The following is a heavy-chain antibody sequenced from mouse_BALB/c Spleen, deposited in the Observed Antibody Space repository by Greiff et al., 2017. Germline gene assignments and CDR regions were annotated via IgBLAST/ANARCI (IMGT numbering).Heavy chain of an antibody. CDR1: GFDFSRYW. V-gene: IGHV4-1*02. J-gene: IGHJ1*01. CDR2: INPDSSTI. CDR3: ARLQFPGGWYFDV. Sequence: EVQRVESGGGLVQPGGSLKLSCAASGFDFSRYWMSWVRQAPGKGLEWIGEINPDSSTINYTPSLKDKFIISRDNAKNTLYLQMSKVRSEDTALYYCARLQFPGGWYFDVWGAGTTVTVSS.